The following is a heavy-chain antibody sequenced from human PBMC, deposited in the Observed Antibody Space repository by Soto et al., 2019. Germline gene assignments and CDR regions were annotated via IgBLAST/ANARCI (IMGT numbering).Heavy chain of an antibody. Sequence: PSETLSLTCTVSGGSISSYYWSWIRQPPGKGLEWIGYIYYSGSTNYNPSLKSRVTISVDTSKNQFSLKLSSVTAADTAVYYCARDTPRSSGCCVYGMDVWGQGTTVTAP. CDR1: GGSISSYY. CDR2: IYYSGST. J-gene: IGHJ6*02. D-gene: IGHD6-19*01. CDR3: ARDTPRSSGCCVYGMDV. V-gene: IGHV4-59*01.